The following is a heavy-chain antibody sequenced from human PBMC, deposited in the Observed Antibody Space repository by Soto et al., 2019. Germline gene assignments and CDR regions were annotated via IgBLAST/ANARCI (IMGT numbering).Heavy chain of an antibody. J-gene: IGHJ4*02. CDR2: IFPNGRDK. V-gene: IGHV3-30*13. CDR3: ARDYEHGSNCDLAY. Sequence: QVQLVQSGGGVVQPGRPLRLSCAASGFNFNTYFMHWVRQAPGKGRERVAMIFPNGRDKEYADSVEGRFTISRDNSNYRMYLQMDSLGPEDTAVYYCARDYEHGSNCDLAYWGQGALVTVSS. CDR1: GFNFNTYF. D-gene: IGHD1-26*01.